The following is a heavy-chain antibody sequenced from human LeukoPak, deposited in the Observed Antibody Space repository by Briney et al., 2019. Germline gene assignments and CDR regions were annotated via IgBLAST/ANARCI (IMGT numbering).Heavy chain of an antibody. D-gene: IGHD1-14*01. CDR2: IYTSGST. Sequence: SETLSLTCTVSGGSISSGSYYWSWIRQPAGKGLEWIGRIYTSGSTNYNPSLKSRVTISVDTSKNQFSLKLSSVTAADTAVYYCARGRTQSGATNYWGQGTLVTVSS. CDR1: GGSISSGSYY. CDR3: ARGRTQSGATNY. J-gene: IGHJ4*02. V-gene: IGHV4-61*02.